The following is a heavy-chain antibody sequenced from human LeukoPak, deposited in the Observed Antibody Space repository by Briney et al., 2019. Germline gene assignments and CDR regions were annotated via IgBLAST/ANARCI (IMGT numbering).Heavy chain of an antibody. Sequence: GGSLRLSCEGSAFIFSGHWMNWARQAPGKGLEWVASINHNGNVNYYVGSVKGRFTISRDNAKNSPYLQMSNLRTEDTAVYFCARGGGLDVWGQGATVTVSS. D-gene: IGHD3-16*01. V-gene: IGHV3-7*03. J-gene: IGHJ6*02. CDR1: AFIFSGHW. CDR2: INHNGNVN. CDR3: ARGGGLDV.